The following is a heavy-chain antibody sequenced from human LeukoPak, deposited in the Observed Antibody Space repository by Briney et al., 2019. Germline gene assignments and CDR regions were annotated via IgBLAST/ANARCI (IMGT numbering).Heavy chain of an antibody. V-gene: IGHV3-7*03. D-gene: IGHD3-10*01. J-gene: IGHJ5*02. Sequence: GGSLRLSCSATGFTFSSYWMGWVRQAPGKGLKWVANIKQDGTEKNYVDSVKGRFTISRDNAKNSLYLQMNSLRAGDTAVYYCAKTWFGDLEIRFDPWGQGTLVTVSS. CDR1: GFTFSSYW. CDR3: AKTWFGDLEIRFDP. CDR2: IKQDGTEK.